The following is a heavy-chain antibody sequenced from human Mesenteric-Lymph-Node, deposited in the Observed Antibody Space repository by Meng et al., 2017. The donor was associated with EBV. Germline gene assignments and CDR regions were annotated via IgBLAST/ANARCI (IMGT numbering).Heavy chain of an antibody. CDR2: ISSSSNYI. CDR3: ARHYASTWFEADPTTAKVPIDF. J-gene: IGHJ4*02. CDR1: GYISRRYS. Sequence: EVQLVESGGGLVKPGGCLRLACAASGYISRRYSITWVRQAPGKGLEWVSSISSSSNYIHYADSVKGRFTISRDTAKSSLYLQMNSLRAEDTAVYYCARHYASTWFEADPTTAKVPIDFWGQGILVTVSS. D-gene: IGHD6-13*01. V-gene: IGHV3-21*06.